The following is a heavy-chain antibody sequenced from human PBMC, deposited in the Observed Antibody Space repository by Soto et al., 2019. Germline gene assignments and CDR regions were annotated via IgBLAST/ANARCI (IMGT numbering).Heavy chain of an antibody. CDR1: GFTFSSYS. J-gene: IGHJ6*02. D-gene: IGHD6-19*01. CDR2: ISSSSSTI. V-gene: IGHV3-48*02. CDR3: ARDSRKDGIAVAVYYYGMDV. Sequence: GGSLRLSCAASGFTFSSYSMNWVRQAPGKGLEWVSYISSSSSTIYYADSVKGRFTISRDNAKNSLYLQMNSLRDEDTAVYYCARDSRKDGIAVAVYYYGMDVWGQGTTVTVSS.